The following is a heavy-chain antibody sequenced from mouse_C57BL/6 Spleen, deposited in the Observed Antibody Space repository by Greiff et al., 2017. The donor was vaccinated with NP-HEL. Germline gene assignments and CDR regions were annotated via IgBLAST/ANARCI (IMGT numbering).Heavy chain of an antibody. D-gene: IGHD1-2*01. V-gene: IGHV5-6*01. CDR1: GFTFSSYG. CDR2: ISSGGSYT. CDR3: ARQDYGYPFDY. J-gene: IGHJ2*01. Sequence: EVKLVESGGDLVKPGGSLKLSCAASGFTFSSYGMSWVRQTPDRRLEWVATISSGGSYTYYPGSVKGRFTISRDNAKNTLYLQMSSLKSEDTAMYYCARQDYGYPFDYWGQGTTLTVSS.